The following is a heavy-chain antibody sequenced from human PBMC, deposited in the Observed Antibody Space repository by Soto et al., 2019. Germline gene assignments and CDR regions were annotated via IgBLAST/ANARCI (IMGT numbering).Heavy chain of an antibody. V-gene: IGHV4-31*03. CDR3: ARRLSGSSAFDY. J-gene: IGHJ4*01. CDR2: MYNSGTS. Sequence: QVQLQESGPELLKPSQTLSLTCSVSGGSISSGTYYWSWIRHRPGKGLEWIGYMYNSGTSSYSPSLKSRSVLSVDTSKNQFSLKLTSVTAADTATYFCARRLSGSSAFDYWGLGILVTVSS. CDR1: GGSISSGTYY. D-gene: IGHD2-15*01.